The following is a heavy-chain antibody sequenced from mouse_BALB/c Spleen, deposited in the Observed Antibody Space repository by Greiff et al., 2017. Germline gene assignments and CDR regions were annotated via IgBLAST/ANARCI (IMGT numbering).Heavy chain of an antibody. J-gene: IGHJ1*01. CDR3: TGYYVWYFDV. D-gene: IGHD1-1*01. CDR1: GFTFSSYW. V-gene: IGHV6-3*03. CDR2: IRLKSDNYAT. Sequence: EVKVEESGGGLVQPGGSMKLSCVASGFTFSSYWMSWVRQSPEKGLEWVAEIRLKSDNYATHYAESVKGKFTISRDDSKSRLYLQMNSLRAEDTGIYYCTGYYVWYFDVWGAGTTVTVSS.